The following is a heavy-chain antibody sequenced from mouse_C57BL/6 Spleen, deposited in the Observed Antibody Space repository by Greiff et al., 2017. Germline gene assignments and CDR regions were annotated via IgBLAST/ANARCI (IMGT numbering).Heavy chain of an antibody. J-gene: IGHJ3*01. Sequence: VQLKQPGAELVRPGTSVKLSCKASGYTFTSYWMHWVKQRPGQGLEWIGVIDPSDSYTNYNQKFKGKATLTVDTSSSTAYMQLSSLTSEDSAVYDCARSYSNYSFAYWGQGTLVTVSA. D-gene: IGHD2-5*01. CDR1: GYTFTSYW. CDR3: ARSYSNYSFAY. CDR2: IDPSDSYT. V-gene: IGHV1-59*01.